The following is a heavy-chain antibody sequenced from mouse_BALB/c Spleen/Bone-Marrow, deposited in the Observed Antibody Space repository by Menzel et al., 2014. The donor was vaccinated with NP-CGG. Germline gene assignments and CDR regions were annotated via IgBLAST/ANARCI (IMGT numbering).Heavy chain of an antibody. D-gene: IGHD2-3*01. CDR3: ARYDGYSDNAMDY. Sequence: EVQLVESGGGLVQPGSSLRLSCATSGFTFTDYYMNWVRQPPGKALEWLGFIRNKANGYTTEFSASVKGRFTISRDNSQSILYLRMNTLRAEDSATYYCARYDGYSDNAMDYWGQGTSVTVSS. J-gene: IGHJ4*01. CDR1: GFTFTDYY. CDR2: IRNKANGYTT. V-gene: IGHV7-3*02.